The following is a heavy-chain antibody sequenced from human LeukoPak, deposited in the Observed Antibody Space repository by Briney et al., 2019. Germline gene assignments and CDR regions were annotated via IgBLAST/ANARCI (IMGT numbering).Heavy chain of an antibody. V-gene: IGHV3-48*01. CDR3: ARAPHYYDSSGYYYFSYYYYYMDV. Sequence: PGGSLRLSCAASGFTFSSYSMNWVRQAPGKGLEWVSYISSSSSTIYYADSVKGRFTISRDNAKNSLYLQMNSLRAEDTAVYYCARAPHYYDSSGYYYFSYYYYYMDVWGKGTTVTVSS. CDR2: ISSSSSTI. D-gene: IGHD3-22*01. J-gene: IGHJ6*03. CDR1: GFTFSSYS.